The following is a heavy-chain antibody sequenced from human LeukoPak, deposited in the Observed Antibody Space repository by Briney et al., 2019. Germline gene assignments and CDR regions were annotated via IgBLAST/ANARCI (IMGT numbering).Heavy chain of an antibody. V-gene: IGHV4-39*01. Sequence: SETLSLTCTVSGDSISSSSYYWGWIRQSPGRGLEWIGSISYSGSTYYSPSLKSRVTIFVDTSKNQFSLKLSSVTAADTAVYYCARHYDSNGYRFDYWGLGTLVTVSS. CDR2: ISYSGST. J-gene: IGHJ4*02. D-gene: IGHD3-22*01. CDR3: ARHYDSNGYRFDY. CDR1: GDSISSSSYY.